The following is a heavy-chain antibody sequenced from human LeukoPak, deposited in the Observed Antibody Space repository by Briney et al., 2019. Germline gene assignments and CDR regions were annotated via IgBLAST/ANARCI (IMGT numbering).Heavy chain of an antibody. CDR3: ARDQVGPNDAFDM. CDR2: ITSSGSTI. CDR1: GFVFSDYY. Sequence: GGSLRLSCAASGFVFSDYYMSWVRQAPGKGLERVSSITSSGSTIYYADSVKGRFTISRDNAKNSLHLQMYSLRAEDTAVYYCARDQVGPNDAFDMWGQGTMVIVSS. D-gene: IGHD1-26*01. J-gene: IGHJ3*02. V-gene: IGHV3-11*01.